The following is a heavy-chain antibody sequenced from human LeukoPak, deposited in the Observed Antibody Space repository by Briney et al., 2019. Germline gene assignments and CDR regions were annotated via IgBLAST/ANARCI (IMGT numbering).Heavy chain of an antibody. D-gene: IGHD2-15*01. CDR1: GGTFSSYT. V-gene: IGHV1-69*02. CDR3: ARQGYCSGGGCKPNSWFDP. Sequence: ASVKVSCKASGGTFSSYTISWVRQAPGQGLEWMGRIIPILGIANYAQKFQGRVTITADKSTSTAYMELSSLRSEDTAVYYCARQGYCSGGGCKPNSWFDPWGQGTLVTVSS. J-gene: IGHJ5*02. CDR2: IIPILGIA.